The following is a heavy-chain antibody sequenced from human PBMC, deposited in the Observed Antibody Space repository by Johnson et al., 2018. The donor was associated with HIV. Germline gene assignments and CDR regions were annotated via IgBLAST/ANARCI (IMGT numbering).Heavy chain of an antibody. V-gene: IGHV3-74*01. D-gene: IGHD2-2*02. CDR3: AKDRYTENDAFDI. Sequence: VQLVESGGGVVQPGRSLRLSCAASGFTFSTNWMHWVRQAPGKGLVWVSRINSDGSITSYADSVKGRFTISRDNAKNSLYLQMTSLRAEDTALYYCAKDRYTENDAFDIWGQGTMVTVSS. CDR2: INSDGSIT. CDR1: GFTFSTNW. J-gene: IGHJ3*02.